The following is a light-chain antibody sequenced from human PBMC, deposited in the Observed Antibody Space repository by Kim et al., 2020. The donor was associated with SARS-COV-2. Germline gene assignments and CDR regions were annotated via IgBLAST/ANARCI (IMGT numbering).Light chain of an antibody. CDR1: SSDVGGYDY. CDR3: SSYTGSTPYV. V-gene: IGLV2-14*03. J-gene: IGLJ1*01. Sequence: SASPGQSITISCTGTSSDVGGYDYVSWYQQHPGKAPKLMIYDVSNRPSGVSNRFSGSKSGNTASLTISGLQAEDEADYYCSSYTGSTPYVFGTGTKVTV. CDR2: DVS.